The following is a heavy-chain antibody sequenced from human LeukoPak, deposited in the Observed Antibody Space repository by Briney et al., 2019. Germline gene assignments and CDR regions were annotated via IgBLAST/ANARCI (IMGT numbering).Heavy chain of an antibody. CDR2: IKPDSGVT. V-gene: IGHV1-2*02. Sequence: SVCLSCEASVYTLTVHNLHSLRQTPGQGREWMGWIKPDSGVTNFAQNFQGRVTMTSDTSINTAYMELSSLTSDDTAMYYCARDHDYGPDYWGQGTLVTVSA. D-gene: IGHD4/OR15-4a*01. J-gene: IGHJ4*02. CDR3: ARDHDYGPDY. CDR1: VYTLTVHN.